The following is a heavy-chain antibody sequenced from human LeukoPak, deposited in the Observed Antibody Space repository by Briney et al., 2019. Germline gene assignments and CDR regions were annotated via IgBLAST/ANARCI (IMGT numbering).Heavy chain of an antibody. J-gene: IGHJ1*01. CDR2: INHSGKA. D-gene: IGHD6-6*01. Sequence: SETLSLTCAVYGGSFSFYYLTWIRQPPGKGLEWIGEINHSGKANYNPSLKSRVAMTVDTSKSQFSLNLTSLTAADTAVYYCARRGGKYSSSSINYWGQGTLVTVSS. CDR3: ARRGGKYSSSSINY. CDR1: GGSFSFYY. V-gene: IGHV4-34*01.